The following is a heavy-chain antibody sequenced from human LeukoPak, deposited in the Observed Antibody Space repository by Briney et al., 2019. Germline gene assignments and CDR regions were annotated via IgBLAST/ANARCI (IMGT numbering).Heavy chain of an antibody. CDR1: GFTFSGHW. CDR2: INQGGSDK. D-gene: IGHD1-14*01. Sequence: GGSLRLSCAASGFTFSGHWMSWVRQAPGKRLEWVANINQGGSDKYYVDSVKGRFTISRDNANNLLYLQMNSLRGEDTAVYHCTRDRSRAEDDWGQGTLVTVSS. J-gene: IGHJ4*02. V-gene: IGHV3-7*01. CDR3: TRDRSRAEDD.